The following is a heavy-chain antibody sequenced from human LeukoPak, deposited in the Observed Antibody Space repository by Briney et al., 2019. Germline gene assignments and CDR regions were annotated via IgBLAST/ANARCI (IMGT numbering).Heavy chain of an antibody. J-gene: IGHJ4*02. Sequence: GGSLRLSCAASGFTFNSYAMSWVRQAPGKGLEWVSAISGSGGSTYYADSVKGRFTISRDNSKNTLYLQMNSLRAEDTAVYYCAKSHSSGYYYGIYYFDYWGQGTLVTVSS. D-gene: IGHD3-22*01. CDR1: GFTFNSYA. CDR3: AKSHSSGYYYGIYYFDY. V-gene: IGHV3-23*01. CDR2: ISGSGGST.